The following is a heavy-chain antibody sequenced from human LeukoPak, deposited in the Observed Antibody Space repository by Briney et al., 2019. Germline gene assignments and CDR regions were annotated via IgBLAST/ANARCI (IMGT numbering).Heavy chain of an antibody. J-gene: IGHJ4*02. V-gene: IGHV3-53*01. CDR3: ARASREYYDSSGYYPFDY. Sequence: GGSLRLSCAASGFTVSSNYMSWVRQAPGKGLEWVSVIYSGGSTYYADSVKGRFTISRDNSKNTLYLQMNSLRAEDTAVYYCARASREYYDSSGYYPFDYWGQGTLVTVSS. CDR2: IYSGGST. CDR1: GFTVSSNY. D-gene: IGHD3-22*01.